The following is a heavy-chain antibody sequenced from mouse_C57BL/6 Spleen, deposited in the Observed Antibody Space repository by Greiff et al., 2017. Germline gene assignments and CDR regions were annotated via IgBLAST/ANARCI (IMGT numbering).Heavy chain of an antibody. J-gene: IGHJ3*01. CDR1: GYTFTSYW. Sequence: QVQLQQPGAELVKPGASVQLSCKASGYTFTSYWMQWVKQRPGQGLEWIGEIDPSDSYTNYNQKFKGKATLTVDTSSSTAYMQLSSLTSEDSAVYYCARKGAYGSSSWFAYWGQGTLVTVSA. CDR2: IDPSDSYT. V-gene: IGHV1-50*01. D-gene: IGHD1-1*01. CDR3: ARKGAYGSSSWFAY.